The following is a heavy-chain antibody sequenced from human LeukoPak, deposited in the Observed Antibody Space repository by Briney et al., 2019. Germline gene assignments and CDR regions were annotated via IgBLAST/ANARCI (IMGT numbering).Heavy chain of an antibody. D-gene: IGHD3-22*01. CDR1: GFTVDSNY. Sequence: GGSLRLSCAASGFTVDSNYLSWVRQAPGKGLEWVSTIYTGGNTCYAASVKGRFTISRDFSKNTVFLHMNSLRAEDTAMYYCARGDDSGYYDYFDYWGQGALVTVSS. J-gene: IGHJ4*02. V-gene: IGHV3-53*01. CDR2: IYTGGNT. CDR3: ARGDDSGYYDYFDY.